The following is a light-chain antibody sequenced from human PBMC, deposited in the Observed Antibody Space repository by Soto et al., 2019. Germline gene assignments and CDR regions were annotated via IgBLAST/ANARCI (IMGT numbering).Light chain of an antibody. V-gene: IGLV4-69*01. J-gene: IGLJ2*01. CDR3: QTWATGIRI. CDR2: LNSDGSH. CDR1: SRHSNYA. Sequence: QLVLTQSPSASASLGASVRLTCTLSSRHSNYAIAWHQQQPEKGPRYLMKLNSDGSHSNGDGIPDRFSGSSSGAERYLTISSLHSEDEADYYCQTWATGIRIFGGGTKLTVL.